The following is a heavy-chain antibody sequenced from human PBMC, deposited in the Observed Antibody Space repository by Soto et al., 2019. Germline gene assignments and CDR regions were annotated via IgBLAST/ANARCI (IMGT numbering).Heavy chain of an antibody. CDR2: ISYDGSNK. CDR1: GFTFSSYA. V-gene: IGHV3-30-3*01. J-gene: IGHJ4*02. CDR3: ASGDQEDYFDY. D-gene: IGHD4-17*01. Sequence: QVQLVESGGGVVQPGRSLRLSCAASGFTFSSYAMQWVRQAPGKGLEWVAVISYDGSNKYYADSVKGRFTISRDNSKNTLYLQMNSLRAEDTAVYYCASGDQEDYFDYWGQGTLVTVSS.